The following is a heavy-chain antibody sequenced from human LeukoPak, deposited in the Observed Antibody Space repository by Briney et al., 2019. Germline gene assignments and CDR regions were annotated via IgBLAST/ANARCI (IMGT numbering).Heavy chain of an antibody. CDR3: ARDLSSGWSPRHFDY. Sequence: SETLSLTCTVSGVSISSSGYYWGWIRQPPGKGLEWIGSVDYTGITSHSPSLKSRVTISVDKSKNQFSLKLSSVTAADTAVYYCARDLSSGWSPRHFDYWGQGTLVTVSS. CDR1: GVSISSSGYY. V-gene: IGHV4-39*07. D-gene: IGHD6-19*01. CDR2: VDYTGIT. J-gene: IGHJ4*02.